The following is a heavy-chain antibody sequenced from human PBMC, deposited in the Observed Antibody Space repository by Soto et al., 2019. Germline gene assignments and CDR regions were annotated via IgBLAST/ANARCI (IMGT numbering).Heavy chain of an antibody. Sequence: QVQLVQSGAEVKKPGASVKVSCRPSGYTFTAYYIHWVRQAPGQGLEWMGWVDPNSGGTRDAQNFQGRVTMTRDTSTSTVYMELNWLRSDDTALYYGARDNYGPLDYWGQGTLVTVSS. CDR3: ARDNYGPLDY. J-gene: IGHJ4*02. V-gene: IGHV1-2*02. CDR1: GYTFTAYY. CDR2: VDPNSGGT. D-gene: IGHD3-10*01.